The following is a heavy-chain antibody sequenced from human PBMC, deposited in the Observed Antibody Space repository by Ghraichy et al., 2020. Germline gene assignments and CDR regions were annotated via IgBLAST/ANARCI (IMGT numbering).Heavy chain of an antibody. J-gene: IGHJ4*02. Sequence: GGSLRLSCAASGFTFSSYSMNWVRQAPGKGLEWVSYISSSSTIYYADSVKGRFTISRDNAKNSLYLQMNSLRAEDTAVYYCARGLGRWVSFDYWGQGTLVTVSS. CDR2: ISSSSTI. CDR1: GFTFSSYS. D-gene: IGHD4-23*01. V-gene: IGHV3-48*01. CDR3: ARGLGRWVSFDY.